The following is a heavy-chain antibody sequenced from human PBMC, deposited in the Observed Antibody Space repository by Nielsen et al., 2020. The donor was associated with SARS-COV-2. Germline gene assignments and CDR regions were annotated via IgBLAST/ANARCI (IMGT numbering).Heavy chain of an antibody. J-gene: IGHJ6*02. CDR3: ARVELPPSYYYYGMDV. CDR2: ISGSGGST. Sequence: ETLSLTCAASGFTFSSYAMSWVRQAPGKGLEWVSAISGSGGSTYYADSVKGRFTISRDNSKNTLYLQMNSLRAEDTAVYYCARVELPPSYYYYGMDVWGQGTTVTVSS. V-gene: IGHV3-23*01. D-gene: IGHD1-7*01. CDR1: GFTFSSYA.